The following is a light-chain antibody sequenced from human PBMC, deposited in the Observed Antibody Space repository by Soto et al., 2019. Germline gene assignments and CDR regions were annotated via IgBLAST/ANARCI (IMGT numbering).Light chain of an antibody. Sequence: DIQLTQSPSFLSASVGDRVTITCRASQGINYYLAWYQQKPGKAPTLLISAASTLQSVVPSRFSGSGSGTEFTLTISSLQPEDFATYYCQQLNSYPYTFGQGTKLEFK. V-gene: IGKV1-9*01. J-gene: IGKJ2*01. CDR1: QGINYY. CDR3: QQLNSYPYT. CDR2: AAS.